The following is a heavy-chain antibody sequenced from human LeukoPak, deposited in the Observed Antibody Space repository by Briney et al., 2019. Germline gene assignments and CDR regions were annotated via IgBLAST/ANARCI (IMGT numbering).Heavy chain of an antibody. D-gene: IGHD3-22*01. Sequence: ASVKVSCKASGYTFTSYYMHWVRQAPGQGLEWMGIINPSGGSTSYAQKFQGRVTMTRDTSTSTVYMELSSLRSEDTAVYYCARDLGSSGYYYGSTSPRGMDVWGQGTTVTVSS. CDR1: GYTFTSYY. CDR2: INPSGGST. CDR3: ARDLGSSGYYYGSTSPRGMDV. V-gene: IGHV1-46*01. J-gene: IGHJ6*02.